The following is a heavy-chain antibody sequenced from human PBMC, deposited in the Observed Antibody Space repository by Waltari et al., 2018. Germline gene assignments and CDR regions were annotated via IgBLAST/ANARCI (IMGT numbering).Heavy chain of an antibody. CDR2: IYMTGTT. V-gene: IGHV4-4*07. J-gene: IGHJ4*02. Sequence: VQLVQAGGDLVQHGGSLRLTCVASGFTFTTYSMAWVRQAPGKGLEWIGRIYMTGTTNYYPSLISRVTLSVDTSKNQFSLKLTSVTAADTAVYYCARDLYGGKTGLEYWGQGILVTVSS. D-gene: IGHD4-17*01. CDR1: GFTFTTYS. CDR3: ARDLYGGKTGLEY.